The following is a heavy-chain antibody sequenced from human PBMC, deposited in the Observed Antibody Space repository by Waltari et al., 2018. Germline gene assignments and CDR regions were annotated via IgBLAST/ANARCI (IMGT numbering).Heavy chain of an antibody. J-gene: IGHJ6*02. CDR2: IYYSGST. Sequence: QVQLQESGPGLVKPSETLSLTCTVSGGSISSYYWSWIRQPPGKGLEWMGYIYYSGSTNYNPSLKSRVTISVDTSKNQFSLKLSSVTAADTAVYYCARWEGAAVAGTYYYYYGMDVWGQGTTVTVSS. D-gene: IGHD6-19*01. CDR1: GGSISSYY. CDR3: ARWEGAAVAGTYYYYYGMDV. V-gene: IGHV4-59*01.